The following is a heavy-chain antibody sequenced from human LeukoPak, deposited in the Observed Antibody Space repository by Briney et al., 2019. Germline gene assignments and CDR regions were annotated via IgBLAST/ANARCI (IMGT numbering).Heavy chain of an antibody. V-gene: IGHV3-74*01. Sequence: SGGSLRLSCAASGFTFSSYWVHWVRQAPGKGLVWVSRINSDGSSTSYADSVKGRFTISRDNAKNTLYLQMNSLRAEDTAVYYCARDNGLWFGENFDYWGQGTLVTVSS. J-gene: IGHJ4*02. CDR1: GFTFSSYW. D-gene: IGHD3-10*01. CDR3: ARDNGLWFGENFDY. CDR2: INSDGSST.